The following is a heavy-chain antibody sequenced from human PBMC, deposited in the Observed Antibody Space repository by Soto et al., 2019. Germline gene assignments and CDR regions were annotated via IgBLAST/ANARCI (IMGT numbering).Heavy chain of an antibody. CDR1: GGSISGFY. V-gene: IGHV4-59*01. D-gene: IGHD3-22*01. CDR2: IYYSGST. Sequence: SETLSLTCTVSGGSISGFYWSWIRQPPGKGLEWIAYIYYSGSTNYNPSLKSRVTISVDTSKNQFSLKLSSVTAADTAVYYCVRVLSYDDSESDAFDIWGQGTMVTVSS. CDR3: VRVLSYDDSESDAFDI. J-gene: IGHJ3*02.